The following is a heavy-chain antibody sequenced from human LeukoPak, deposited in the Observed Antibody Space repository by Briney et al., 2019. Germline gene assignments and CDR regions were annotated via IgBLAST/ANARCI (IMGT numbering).Heavy chain of an antibody. CDR1: GGTFSSYA. J-gene: IGHJ3*02. CDR3: ASRSEYYYDSSAADAFDI. D-gene: IGHD3-22*01. CDR2: IIPIFGTA. Sequence: SVKVSCKASGGTFSSYAISWVRQAPGQGLEWMGGIIPIFGTANYAQKFQGRVTITTDVSTSTAYMELSSLRSEDTAVYYCASRSEYYYDSSAADAFDIWGQGTMVTVSS. V-gene: IGHV1-69*05.